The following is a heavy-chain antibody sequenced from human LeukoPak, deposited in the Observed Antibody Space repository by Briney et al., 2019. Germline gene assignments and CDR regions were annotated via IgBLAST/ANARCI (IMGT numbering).Heavy chain of an antibody. CDR3: AREYIQYSYGYGGAVY. Sequence: GGSLRLSCAASGFTFSSYAMHWVRQAPGKGLEWVAVISFDGRNKYYADSVKGRFTISRDKFKNTLDLQMNSLRAEDTALYYCAREYIQYSYGYGGAVYWGQGTLVTVSP. V-gene: IGHV3-30*04. CDR1: GFTFSSYA. D-gene: IGHD5-18*01. J-gene: IGHJ4*02. CDR2: ISFDGRNK.